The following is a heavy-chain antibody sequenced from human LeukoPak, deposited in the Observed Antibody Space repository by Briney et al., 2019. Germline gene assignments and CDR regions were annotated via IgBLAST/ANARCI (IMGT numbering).Heavy chain of an antibody. V-gene: IGHV1-69*04. CDR3: ASRDGYGGAFDI. D-gene: IGHD5-24*01. CDR1: GGTFSSYA. CDR2: IIPILGIA. J-gene: IGHJ3*02. Sequence: GASVKVSCKASGGTFSSYAISWVRQAPGQGLEWMGRIIPILGIANYAQKFQGRVTITADKSTSTAYMELSSLRSEDTAVYYCASRDGYGGAFDIWGQGTMVTVSS.